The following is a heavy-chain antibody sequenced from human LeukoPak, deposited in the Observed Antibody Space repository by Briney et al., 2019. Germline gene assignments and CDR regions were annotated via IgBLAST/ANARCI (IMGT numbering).Heavy chain of an antibody. D-gene: IGHD3-10*01. CDR3: ARAGRFGELPYDY. V-gene: IGHV4-59*08. CDR1: GGSISSYY. J-gene: IGHJ4*02. CDR2: IYYSGST. Sequence: KPSETLSLTCTVSGGSISSYYWSWIRQPPGKGLEWIGYIYYSGSTNYNPPLKSRVTISVDTSKNQFSLKLSSVTAADTAVYYCARAGRFGELPYDYWGQGTLVTVSS.